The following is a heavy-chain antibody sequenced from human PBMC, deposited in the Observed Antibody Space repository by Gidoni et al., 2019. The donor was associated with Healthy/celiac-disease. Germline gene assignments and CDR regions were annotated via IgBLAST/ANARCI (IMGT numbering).Heavy chain of an antibody. CDR1: GGSFSGYY. J-gene: IGHJ2*01. D-gene: IGHD2-15*01. Sequence: QVQLQQWGAGLLTPSETLSLTCAVYGGSFSGYYWSWIRQPPRKGLEWIGEINHSGSTTYNPSLKSRVTISVDTSKNQFSLKLSSVTAADTAVYYCASGGSGGRVPGRYWYFDLWGRGTLVTVSS. CDR3: ASGGSGGRVPGRYWYFDL. CDR2: INHSGST. V-gene: IGHV4-34*01.